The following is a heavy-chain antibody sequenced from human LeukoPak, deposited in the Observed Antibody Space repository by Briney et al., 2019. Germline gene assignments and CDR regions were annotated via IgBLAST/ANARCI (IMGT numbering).Heavy chain of an antibody. V-gene: IGHV4-59*01. CDR2: IYYRGTT. CDR1: GDSISNYY. CDR3: VSSSPRYCTGGTCYSSRGFDY. Sequence: SETLSLTCTVSGDSISNYYWSWIRQSPGKGLEWIAYIYYRGTTNYNPSLKSRVTISADTSKTQFSLILSSVTAADTAVYYCVSSSPRYCTGGTCYSSRGFDYWGQGALVTVSS. D-gene: IGHD2-15*01. J-gene: IGHJ4*02.